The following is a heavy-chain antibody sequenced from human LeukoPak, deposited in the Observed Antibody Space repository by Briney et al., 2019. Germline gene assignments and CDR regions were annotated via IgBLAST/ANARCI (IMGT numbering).Heavy chain of an antibody. V-gene: IGHV3-23*01. Sequence: SLSLSCAATGFTFSTLAMIWIRQPPGKGLEWVSSIFPSGGEIHYADSVRGRFTISRDNSKSTLSLQMNSLRAEDTAVYYCAKVGCSGGSCYSPFPYYYHYMDVWGKGTTVTISS. J-gene: IGHJ6*03. CDR2: IFPSGGEI. D-gene: IGHD2-15*01. CDR3: AKVGCSGGSCYSPFPYYYHYMDV. CDR1: GFTFSTLA.